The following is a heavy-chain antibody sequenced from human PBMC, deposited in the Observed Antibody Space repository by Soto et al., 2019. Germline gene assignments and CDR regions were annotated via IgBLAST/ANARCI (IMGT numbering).Heavy chain of an antibody. Sequence: WRSPRVHCALPVLPSSFYAFARVGQCGGKGLEWLGVIVSDGSAIYHADSLEGRFVISRDNSKDILYLQMNSLRVEETAVYYRPRDDAFANENGFDMWGQGTMVTVSS. CDR2: IVSDGSAI. CDR1: VLPSSFYA. V-gene: IGHV3-30*09. CDR3: PRDDAFANENGFDM. J-gene: IGHJ3*02. D-gene: IGHD3-3*02.